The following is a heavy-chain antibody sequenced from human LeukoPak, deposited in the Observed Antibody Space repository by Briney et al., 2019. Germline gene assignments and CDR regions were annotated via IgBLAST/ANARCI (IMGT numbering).Heavy chain of an antibody. V-gene: IGHV4-59*01. Sequence: SETLSLTCTVPGGSISSYYWSWIRQPPGPGLEWIGDIYYSGSTNYNPSLKSRVTISIDTSKHQLSLRLSSVTAADTAVYYCARDTHYYGMDVWGQGTTVTVSS. CDR3: ARDTHYYGMDV. CDR2: IYYSGST. J-gene: IGHJ6*02. CDR1: GGSISSYY.